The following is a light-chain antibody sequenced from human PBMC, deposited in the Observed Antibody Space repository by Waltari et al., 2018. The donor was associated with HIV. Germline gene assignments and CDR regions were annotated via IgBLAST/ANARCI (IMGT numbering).Light chain of an antibody. CDR3: QQYHNWPPWT. Sequence: EIVMTQSPATLSVSPGERATLSCRAGQSVSSNLAWYQQKPGQAPRLLIYGASTRATGIPARFSGSGSGTEFTLTISSLQSEDFAVYYCQQYHNWPPWTFGQGTKVEIK. V-gene: IGKV3-15*01. CDR2: GAS. J-gene: IGKJ1*01. CDR1: QSVSSN.